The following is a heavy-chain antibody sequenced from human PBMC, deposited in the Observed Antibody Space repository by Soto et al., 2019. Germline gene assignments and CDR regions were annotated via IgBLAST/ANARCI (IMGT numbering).Heavy chain of an antibody. Sequence: QVLLVQSGGEVKKPGASVTVSCKASGYTFINYHITWVRQAPGQGLEWMAWISTYNGMTDYAQRFQGRVTMTRDTSTSTAYMELRNLGSDDTAVYFCAKSPRGEMATDWGQGTLVTVSS. CDR1: GYTFINYH. V-gene: IGHV1-18*01. J-gene: IGHJ4*02. D-gene: IGHD5-12*01. CDR3: AKSPRGEMATD. CDR2: ISTYNGMT.